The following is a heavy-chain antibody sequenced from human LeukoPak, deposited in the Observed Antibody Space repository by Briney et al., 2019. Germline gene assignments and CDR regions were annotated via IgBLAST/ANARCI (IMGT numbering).Heavy chain of an antibody. Sequence: ALVKVSCKASGGTFSNYPIIWVRLAPGRGLECLGGIIPVYGTANYAQMFHGRIALTAQESTATAYMELRRLTSDDTAMYFCATHTGGYNYWWFYIWGQGTLVTVSS. V-gene: IGHV1-69*13. CDR1: GGTFSNYP. J-gene: IGHJ5*02. CDR3: ATHTGGYNYWWFYI. CDR2: IIPVYGTA. D-gene: IGHD5-24*01.